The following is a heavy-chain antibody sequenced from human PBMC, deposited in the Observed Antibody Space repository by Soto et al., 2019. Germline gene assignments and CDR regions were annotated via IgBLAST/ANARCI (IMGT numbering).Heavy chain of an antibody. J-gene: IGHJ4*02. Sequence: PSETLSLTCSVFGVSITPYYWSWIRQPAGKGLEWIGRISHTGTTNSNPSLEGRVTMSVDPSKNQISLRLSSATAADTATYYCARGHYCGDECYFDYWGQGALVTVSS. V-gene: IGHV4-4*07. CDR2: ISHTGTT. D-gene: IGHD2-21*01. CDR1: GVSITPYY. CDR3: ARGHYCGDECYFDY.